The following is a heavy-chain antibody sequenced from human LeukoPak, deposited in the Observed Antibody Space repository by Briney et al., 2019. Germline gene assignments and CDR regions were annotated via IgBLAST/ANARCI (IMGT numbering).Heavy chain of an antibody. CDR2: ISSSSSYI. Sequence: GGSLRLSCAASGLTFSSYSMNWVRQTPGKRLEWVSSISSSSSYIYYADSVKGRFTISRDNAKNSLYLQMNSLRAEDTAVYYCARPITMRAKIGAFDIWGQGTMVTVSS. CDR1: GLTFSSYS. V-gene: IGHV3-21*01. D-gene: IGHD3-22*01. J-gene: IGHJ3*02. CDR3: ARPITMRAKIGAFDI.